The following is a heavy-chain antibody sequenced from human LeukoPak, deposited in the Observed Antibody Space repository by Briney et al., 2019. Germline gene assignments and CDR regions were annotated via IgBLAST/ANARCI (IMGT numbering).Heavy chain of an antibody. D-gene: IGHD2-15*01. V-gene: IGHV4-39*01. CDR3: ARHRVNPLLYCSGGSCGYYFDY. CDR2: IYYSGST. J-gene: IGHJ4*02. Sequence: PSETLSLTCTVSGGSISGSSYYWGWIRQPPGKGLEWIGSIYYSGSTYYNPSLKSRVTISVDTSKNQFSLNLSSVTAADTAVYYCARHRVNPLLYCSGGSCGYYFDYWGQGTLVTVSS. CDR1: GGSISGSSYY.